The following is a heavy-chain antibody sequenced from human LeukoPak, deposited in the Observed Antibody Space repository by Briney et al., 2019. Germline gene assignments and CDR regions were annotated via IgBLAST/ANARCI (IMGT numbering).Heavy chain of an antibody. CDR1: GGSISSSSYY. V-gene: IGHV4-39*07. D-gene: IGHD1-14*01. CDR3: AREQMTTWYYYYYMDV. CDR2: IYYSGST. J-gene: IGHJ6*03. Sequence: SETLSLTCTVSGGSISSSSYYWGWIRQPPGKGLEWIGSIYYSGSTYYNPSLKSRVTISVDTSKNQFSLKLSSVTAADTAVYYCAREQMTTWYYYYYMDVWGKGTTVTVSS.